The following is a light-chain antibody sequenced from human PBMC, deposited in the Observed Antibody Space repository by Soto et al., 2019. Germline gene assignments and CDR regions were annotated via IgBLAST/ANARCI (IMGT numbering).Light chain of an antibody. CDR1: SSNIGSEH. CDR2: ANN. J-gene: IGLJ3*02. V-gene: IGLV1-44*01. Sequence: QSVLTQPPSASGTPGQRVTISCSGSSSNIGSEHVNWYQQVPGTAPKLLIYANNQRPSGVPDRFSVSKSGTSASLAIGGLQSEYDPHYYCSACHFSLTAWVFCRGTKLTLL. CDR3: SACHFSLTAWV.